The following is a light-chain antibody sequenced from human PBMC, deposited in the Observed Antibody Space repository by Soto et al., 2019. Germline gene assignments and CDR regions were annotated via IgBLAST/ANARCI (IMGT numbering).Light chain of an antibody. Sequence: EIVMTQSPATLSVSPGEGATLSCRASQSIGSDLAWYQQKPGQAPRLLIYGASTRATGIPARFSGSGSGTQFTLTISSLQSEDFAVYYCQQYNNWPPWTFGQGTKVEIK. CDR1: QSIGSD. CDR2: GAS. V-gene: IGKV3-15*01. CDR3: QQYNNWPPWT. J-gene: IGKJ1*01.